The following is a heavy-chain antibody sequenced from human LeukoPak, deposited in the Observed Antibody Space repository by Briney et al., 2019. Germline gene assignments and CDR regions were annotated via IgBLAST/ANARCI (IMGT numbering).Heavy chain of an antibody. V-gene: IGHV3-23*01. CDR3: AKVAAMIEDYFDY. J-gene: IGHJ4*02. D-gene: IGHD3-22*01. CDR2: ISNSDGNT. CDR1: GFTFSSYA. Sequence: GGSLRLSCAASGFTFSSYAMSWVRQAPGKGLQWVSTISNSDGNTYYADSVKGRFTISRDNSKNTLYLQMNSLRAEDTAVYYCAKVAAMIEDYFDYWGQGTLVTVSS.